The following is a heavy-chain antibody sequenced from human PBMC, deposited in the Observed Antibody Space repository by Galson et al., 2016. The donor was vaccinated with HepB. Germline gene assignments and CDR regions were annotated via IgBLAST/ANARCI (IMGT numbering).Heavy chain of an antibody. D-gene: IGHD5-18*01. CDR1: GFTFSSSV. Sequence: SLRLSCAASGFTFSSSVMHWVRQAPGKGLEWVAVISYDGSNKYYADSVKGRFTISRDNSKKTLYLQVNSLRAEDTAVYYCAKAEEIQLWFDYFDYWGQGTLVTVSS. J-gene: IGHJ4*02. CDR3: AKAEEIQLWFDYFDY. CDR2: ISYDGSNK. V-gene: IGHV3-30*18.